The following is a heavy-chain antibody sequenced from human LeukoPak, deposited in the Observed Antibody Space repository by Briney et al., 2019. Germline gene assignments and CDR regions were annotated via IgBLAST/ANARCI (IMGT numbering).Heavy chain of an antibody. CDR3: ARDSYGYDY. J-gene: IGHJ4*02. D-gene: IGHD5-18*01. Sequence: SETLSLTCAVYGGSFSGYYWSWIRQPPGKGLEWIGEINHSGSTNYNPSLKSRVTISVDTSKNQFSLKLSSVTAADTAVYYCARDSYGYDYWGQGTLVTVSS. CDR2: INHSGST. V-gene: IGHV4-34*01. CDR1: GGSFSGYY.